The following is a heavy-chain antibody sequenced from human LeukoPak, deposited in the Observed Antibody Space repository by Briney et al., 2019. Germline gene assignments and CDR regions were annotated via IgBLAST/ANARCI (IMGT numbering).Heavy chain of an antibody. J-gene: IGHJ6*04. Sequence: ASVTVSCKASGYTFTSYGISWVRQAPGQGLEWMGLISAYNGNTNYAQKLQGRVTITTDTSTSTAYMSLKSLRSEHTAVSYCAGGLRYCSGASCSSLDVWGKGTTVTVSS. CDR1: GYTFTSYG. CDR3: AGGLRYCSGASCSSLDV. CDR2: ISAYNGNT. V-gene: IGHV1-18*01. D-gene: IGHD2-15*01.